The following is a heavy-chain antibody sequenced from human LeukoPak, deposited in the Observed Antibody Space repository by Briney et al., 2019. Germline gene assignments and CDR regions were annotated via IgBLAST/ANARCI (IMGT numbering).Heavy chain of an antibody. D-gene: IGHD3-3*01. CDR2: IKQDGSEK. V-gene: IGHV3-7*01. CDR3: ASNLVSGAFDI. Sequence: GGSLRLSCAASGFTFSSYWMSWVRQAPGKGLERVANIKQDGSEKYYVDSVKGRFTISRDNAKNSLYLQMNSLRAEDTAVYYCASNLVSGAFDIWGQGTMVTVSS. CDR1: GFTFSSYW. J-gene: IGHJ3*02.